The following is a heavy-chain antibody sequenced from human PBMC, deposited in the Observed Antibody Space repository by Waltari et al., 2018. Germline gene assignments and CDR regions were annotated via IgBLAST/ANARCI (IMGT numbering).Heavy chain of an antibody. J-gene: IGHJ6*02. CDR1: GYTFIGYY. Sequence: QVQLVQSGAEVKKLGASVKVSCKASGYTFIGYYMYWVRQAPGQGLECMGWMNPNSGGTNYAQKFQGRVTMTRDTSTSTAYMELSGLRSDDTAVYYCARNRDSRGWDHYFYGMDVWGQGTTVTVSS. D-gene: IGHD3-22*01. CDR2: MNPNSGGT. V-gene: IGHV1-2*02. CDR3: ARNRDSRGWDHYFYGMDV.